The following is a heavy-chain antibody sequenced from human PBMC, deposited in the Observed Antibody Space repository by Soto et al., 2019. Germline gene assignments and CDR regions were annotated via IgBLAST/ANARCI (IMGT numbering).Heavy chain of an antibody. CDR3: ARVGRSAEKTNWFDP. CDR2: INAGNGNT. CDR1: GYTFTSYA. V-gene: IGHV1-3*01. J-gene: IGHJ5*02. Sequence: ASVKVSCKASGYTFTSYAMHWVRQAPGQRLEWMGWINAGNGNTKYSQKFQGRVTITRDTSASTAYMELSSLRSEDTAVYYCARVGRSAEKTNWFDPWGQGTLVTVSS.